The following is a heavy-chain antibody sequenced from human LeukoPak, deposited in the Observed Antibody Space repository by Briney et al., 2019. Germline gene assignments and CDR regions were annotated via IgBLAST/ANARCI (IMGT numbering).Heavy chain of an antibody. CDR2: IYSGSSA. D-gene: IGHD6-13*01. Sequence: GGSLRLSCAASGVTASSNHVSWVRQAPGKGLEGFAVIYSGSSAYYADSVKARCPISRDNSKNTMNLQLNSRRAEATAADYCASHSSSWYGFHYWGERAIVTVSS. CDR3: ASHSSSWYGFHY. V-gene: IGHV3-53*01. CDR1: GVTASSNH. J-gene: IGHJ4*02.